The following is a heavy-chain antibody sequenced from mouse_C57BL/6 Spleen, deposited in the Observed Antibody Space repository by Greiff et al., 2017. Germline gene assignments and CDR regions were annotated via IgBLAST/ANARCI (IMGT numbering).Heavy chain of an antibody. CDR3: ARSPDGYYWYFDV. V-gene: IGHV3-6*01. Sequence: EVQVVESGPGLVKPSQSLSLTCSVTGYSITSGYYWNWIRQFPGNKLEWMGYISYDGSNNYNPSLKNRISITRDTSKNQFFLKLNSVTTEDTATYYCARSPDGYYWYFDVWGTGTTVTVSS. J-gene: IGHJ1*03. CDR1: GYSITSGYY. CDR2: ISYDGSN. D-gene: IGHD2-3*01.